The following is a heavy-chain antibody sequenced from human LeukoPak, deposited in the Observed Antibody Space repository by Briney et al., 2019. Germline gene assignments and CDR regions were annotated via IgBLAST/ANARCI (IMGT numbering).Heavy chain of an antibody. CDR1: GFTFSTYG. V-gene: IGHV3-33*01. J-gene: IGHJ4*02. CDR3: ARAVGPYDY. Sequence: PGGSLRLSCSASGFTFSTYGMPWVRQAPGKGLEWVAVIWFDGSHKFYADSVKGRFTISRDNSKNTLYLQMNSLRAEDTAVYYCARAVGPYDYWGQGTLVTVSS. CDR2: IWFDGSHK.